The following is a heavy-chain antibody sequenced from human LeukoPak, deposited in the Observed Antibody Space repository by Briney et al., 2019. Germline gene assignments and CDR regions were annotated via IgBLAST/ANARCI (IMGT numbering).Heavy chain of an antibody. V-gene: IGHV3-13*01. J-gene: IGHJ4*02. CDR3: ARGGIHRY. Sequence: PGGSLRLSCAASGFTISDYDMHWVRQATGKSLEWVSVIGIAGDTYYVGSVKDRFTISREDAKNSLYLQMNSLRAEDTAVYYCARGGIHRYWGQGTLVTVSS. CDR1: GFTISDYD. D-gene: IGHD5-18*01. CDR2: IGIAGDT.